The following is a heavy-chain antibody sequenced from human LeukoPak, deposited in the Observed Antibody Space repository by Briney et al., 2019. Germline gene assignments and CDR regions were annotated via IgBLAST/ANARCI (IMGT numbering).Heavy chain of an antibody. J-gene: IGHJ4*02. CDR1: GCSFTSYW. CDR3: ARQADLDTAMGDY. D-gene: IGHD5-18*01. CDR2: IYPGDSDT. V-gene: IGHV5-51*01. Sequence: GESLEISCKGSGCSFTSYWIGWVRQMPGKGLEWMGIIYPGDSDTRYSPSFQGQVTISADKSISTAYLQWSSLKASDTAMYYCARQADLDTAMGDYWGQGTLVTVSS.